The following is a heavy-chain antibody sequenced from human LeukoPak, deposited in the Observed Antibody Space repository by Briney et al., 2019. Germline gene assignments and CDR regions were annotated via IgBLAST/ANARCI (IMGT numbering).Heavy chain of an antibody. V-gene: IGHV4-4*07. CDR3: ARANAYVGV. CDR1: GGSMSNYY. D-gene: IGHD3-16*01. J-gene: IGHJ6*02. CDR2: IYAGGST. Sequence: SETLSLTCTVSGGSMSNYYWSWIRQPAGKELEWIGRIYAGGSTTYNPSLKSRVTMSVDTSNNQFSLSLSSVTAADTAVYYCARANAYVGVWGQGTTVTVSS.